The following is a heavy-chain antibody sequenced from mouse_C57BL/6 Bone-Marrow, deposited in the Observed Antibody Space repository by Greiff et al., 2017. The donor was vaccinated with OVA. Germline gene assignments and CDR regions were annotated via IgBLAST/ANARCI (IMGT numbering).Heavy chain of an antibody. CDR1: GFTFSDYG. CDR2: ISNLAYSI. Sequence: EVKVVESGGGLVQPGGSLKLSCAASGFTFSDYGMAWVRQAPRKGPEWVAFISNLAYSIYYADTVTGRFTISREKAKNTLYLEMSSLRSEDTAMYYCARRTWTGYFDYWGQGTTLTVSS. J-gene: IGHJ2*01. V-gene: IGHV5-15*04. CDR3: ARRTWTGYFDY.